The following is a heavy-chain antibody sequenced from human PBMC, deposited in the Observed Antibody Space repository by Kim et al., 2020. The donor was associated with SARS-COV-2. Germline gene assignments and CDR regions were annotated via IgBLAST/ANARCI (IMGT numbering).Heavy chain of an antibody. V-gene: IGHV1-69*13. D-gene: IGHD3-10*01. CDR2: IIPIFGTA. Sequence: SVKVSCKASGGTFSSYAISWVRQAPGQGLEWMGGIIPIFGTANYAQKFQGRVTITADESTSTAYMELSSLRSEDTAVYYCARARITMVRGQQGYYYYGMDVCGQRTTLPVSS. CDR3: ARARITMVRGQQGYYYYGMDV. J-gene: IGHJ6*02. CDR1: GGTFSSYA.